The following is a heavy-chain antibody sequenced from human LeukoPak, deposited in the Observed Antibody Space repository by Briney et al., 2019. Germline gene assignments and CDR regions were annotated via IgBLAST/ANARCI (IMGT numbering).Heavy chain of an antibody. Sequence: PSETLSLTCVVSGGSISSTSYYWSWIRQPAGKGLEWIGRIYTRGSTNYNPSLKSRVTIALDTSKNQVSLKLNSVTAADTAMYHCAREDIAAAHSIWGQGTMVTVAS. CDR3: AREDIAAAHSI. V-gene: IGHV4-61*02. J-gene: IGHJ3*02. CDR2: IYTRGST. CDR1: GGSISSTSYY. D-gene: IGHD6-13*01.